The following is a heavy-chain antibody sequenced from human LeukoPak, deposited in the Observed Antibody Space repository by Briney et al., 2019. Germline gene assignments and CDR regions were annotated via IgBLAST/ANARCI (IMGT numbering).Heavy chain of an antibody. D-gene: IGHD5-12*01. J-gene: IGHJ4*02. CDR2: LIGSSGST. V-gene: IGHV3-23*01. Sequence: GGSLRLSCAASGFTSTKYAMNWVRQAPGKGLEWVSVLIGSSGSTDYADSVKGRFTMSRDISKNTLFLQMNSLRAEDTAIYYCAKGAYDYIEIAYFDSWGQETLVTVSS. CDR1: GFTSTKYA. CDR3: AKGAYDYIEIAYFDS.